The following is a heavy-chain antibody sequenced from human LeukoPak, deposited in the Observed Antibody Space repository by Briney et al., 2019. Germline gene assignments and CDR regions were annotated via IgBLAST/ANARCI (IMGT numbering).Heavy chain of an antibody. J-gene: IGHJ6*03. CDR3: AKSGLVGATTVHYYYYYMDV. CDR2: ISGSGGST. D-gene: IGHD1-26*01. V-gene: IGHV3-23*01. Sequence: GGSLRLSCAASGFTFSSYAMNWVRQAPGKGLEWVSAISGSGGSTYYADSVKGRFTISRDNSKNTLYLQMNSLRAEDTAVYYCAKSGLVGATTVHYYYYYMDVWGKGTTVTVSS. CDR1: GFTFSSYA.